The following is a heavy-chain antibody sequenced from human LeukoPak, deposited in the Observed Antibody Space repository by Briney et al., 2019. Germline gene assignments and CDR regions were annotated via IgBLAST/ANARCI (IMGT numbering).Heavy chain of an antibody. CDR2: IYYSGST. V-gene: IGHV4-59*01. D-gene: IGHD2-2*01. CDR1: GGSISSYY. CDR3: ARARLGYCSSTSCRYYYYYMDV. J-gene: IGHJ6*03. Sequence: SETLSLTCTVSGGSISSYYWSWIRQPPGKGLEWIGYIYYSGSTNYNPSLKSRVTISVDTSKNQFSLKLSSVTAADTAVYYCARARLGYCSSTSCRYYYYYMDVWGKGTTVTVSS.